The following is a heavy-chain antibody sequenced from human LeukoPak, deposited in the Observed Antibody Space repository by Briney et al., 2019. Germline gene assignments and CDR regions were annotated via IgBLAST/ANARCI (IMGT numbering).Heavy chain of an antibody. Sequence: GGSLRLSCTASGFTFGDYAMSWVRQAPGKGLEWVGFIRSKAYGGTTEYAASVKGRFTISRDDSKSIAYLQMNSLKTEDTAVYYCTTMVRGVIGVEGYYFDYWGQGTLVTVSS. V-gene: IGHV3-49*04. CDR1: GFTFGDYA. J-gene: IGHJ4*02. CDR3: TTMVRGVIGVEGYYFDY. D-gene: IGHD3-10*01. CDR2: IRSKAYGGTT.